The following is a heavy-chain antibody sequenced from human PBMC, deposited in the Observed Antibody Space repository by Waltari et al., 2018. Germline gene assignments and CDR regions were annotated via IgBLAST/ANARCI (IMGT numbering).Heavy chain of an antibody. Sequence: EVQLVESGGGLVQPGRSLRLSCADSGFTFDDSALHWVRQAPGKGLEWVSGISWNSGSIGYADSVKGRFTISRDNAKNSLYLQMNSLRAEDTAVYYCAKEVEDILTGYYHWGQGTLVTVSS. V-gene: IGHV3-9*01. D-gene: IGHD3-9*01. J-gene: IGHJ4*02. CDR2: ISWNSGSI. CDR3: AKEVEDILTGYYH. CDR1: GFTFDDSA.